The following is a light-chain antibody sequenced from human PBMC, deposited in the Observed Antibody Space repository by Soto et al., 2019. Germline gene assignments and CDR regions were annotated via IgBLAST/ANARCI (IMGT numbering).Light chain of an antibody. V-gene: IGKV3-15*01. CDR2: SSS. Sequence: DIEMTQSPPILSVSPGEGATLSCRASQRISTNLAWYQHIPGQAPRLLIVSSSRRPTDVPARFSGSGSGTDFTLNVRSLHYWDTACYYYNKYNNLPPTVGEGPKVEVK. CDR1: QRISTN. J-gene: IGKJ4*02. CDR3: NKYNNLPPT.